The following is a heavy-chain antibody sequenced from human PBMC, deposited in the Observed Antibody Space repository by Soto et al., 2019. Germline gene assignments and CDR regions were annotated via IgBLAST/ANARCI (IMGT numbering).Heavy chain of an antibody. CDR3: AKDPGLVVPAAVNWFDP. CDR1: GFTFSSYD. V-gene: IGHV3-23*01. CDR2: ISGSGGST. J-gene: IGHJ5*02. D-gene: IGHD2-2*01. Sequence: EVQLLESGGGLVQPGGSLRLSCAASGFTFSSYDMSWVRQAPGKGLEWVSAISGSGGSTYYADSVKGRFTISRDNSKNTLYLQMNSLRAEDTAVYYCAKDPGLVVPAAVNWFDPWGQGTLVTVSS.